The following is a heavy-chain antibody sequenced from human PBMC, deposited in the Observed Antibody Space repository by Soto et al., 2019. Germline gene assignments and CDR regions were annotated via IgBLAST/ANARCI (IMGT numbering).Heavy chain of an antibody. J-gene: IGHJ4*02. D-gene: IGHD6-6*01. CDR2: IYYSGST. Sequence: PSETLSLTCTVSGGSISSSSYYWGWIRQPPGKGLEWIGSIYYSGSTYYNPSLKSRVTISVDASKNQFSLKLSSVTAADTAVYYCARLKGYGSSAPFDYWGQGTLVTVSS. V-gene: IGHV4-39*01. CDR1: GGSISSSSYY. CDR3: ARLKGYGSSAPFDY.